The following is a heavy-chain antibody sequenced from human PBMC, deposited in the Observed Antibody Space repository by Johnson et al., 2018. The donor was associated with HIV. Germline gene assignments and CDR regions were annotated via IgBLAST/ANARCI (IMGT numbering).Heavy chain of an antibody. Sequence: QLVESGGGLVQPGGSLRLSCAASGFTFSSFGMHWVRQAPGKGLEWVAVVSDHGRTTYFADSVKGRFTISRDNSKNTLYLQMNNLRAEDTAVYYCAKDRQWGPRDAFDIWGQGTMVTVSS. V-gene: IGHV3-30*18. J-gene: IGHJ3*02. CDR2: VSDHGRTT. D-gene: IGHD6-19*01. CDR1: GFTFSSFG. CDR3: AKDRQWGPRDAFDI.